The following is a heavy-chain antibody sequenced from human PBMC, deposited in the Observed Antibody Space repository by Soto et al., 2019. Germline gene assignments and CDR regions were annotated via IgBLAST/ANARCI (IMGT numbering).Heavy chain of an antibody. V-gene: IGHV3-30-3*01. CDR3: ARQGIGARKYPSRNLAV. J-gene: IGHJ6*03. CDR2: ISSDGSSK. CDR1: GFTFTDHA. Sequence: AGGSLRLSCAASGFTFTDHAIHLVRQAPGRGLEWVALISSDGSSKYFADSVKGRFTVSRDNYKNTLSLHMNSLRTEDTAVYYCARQGIGARKYPSRNLAVWGKGTTVTVS. D-gene: IGHD6-6*01.